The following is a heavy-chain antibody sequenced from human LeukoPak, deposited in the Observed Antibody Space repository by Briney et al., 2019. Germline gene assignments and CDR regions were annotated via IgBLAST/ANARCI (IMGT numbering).Heavy chain of an antibody. D-gene: IGHD6-13*01. CDR2: ISSGSSTI. J-gene: IGHJ4*02. CDR1: GFTFSGYS. CDR3: ARATYSNSLFLDY. Sequence: HAGGSLRLSCAASGFTFSGYSMDWVRQAPGKGLEWVSYISSGSSTIYYADSVKGRFTISRDNAKNSLYLQMNSLRDEDTAVYFCARATYSNSLFLDYGGQGTLVTVSS. V-gene: IGHV3-48*02.